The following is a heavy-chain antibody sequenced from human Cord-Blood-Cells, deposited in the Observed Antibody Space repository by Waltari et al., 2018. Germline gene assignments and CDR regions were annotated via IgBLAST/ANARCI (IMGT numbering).Heavy chain of an antibody. CDR2: IYYSGST. Sequence: QLQLQESGPGLVKPSETLSLTCTVSGGSISSSSYYWGWIRQPPGKGLEWIGSIYYSGSTYYNPSLKSRVTISVDTSKNQFSLKLSSVTAADTAVYYCARSGSYYYYYYYMDVWGKGTTVTVSS. CDR3: ARSGSYYYYYYYMDV. D-gene: IGHD1-26*01. CDR1: GGSISSSSYY. V-gene: IGHV4-39*01. J-gene: IGHJ6*03.